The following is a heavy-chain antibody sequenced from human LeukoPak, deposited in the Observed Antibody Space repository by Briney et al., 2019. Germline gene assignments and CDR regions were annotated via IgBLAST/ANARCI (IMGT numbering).Heavy chain of an antibody. CDR2: IGPSDSYT. CDR1: GYSFTSYW. Sequence: GESLKISRKGSGYSFTSYWISWVRQMPGKGLEWMGRIGPSDSYTNYSPSFQGHVTISADKSISTAYLQWSSLKASDTAMYYCASSYSGYVSDYWGQGTLVTVSS. J-gene: IGHJ4*02. D-gene: IGHD5-12*01. CDR3: ASSYSGYVSDY. V-gene: IGHV5-10-1*01.